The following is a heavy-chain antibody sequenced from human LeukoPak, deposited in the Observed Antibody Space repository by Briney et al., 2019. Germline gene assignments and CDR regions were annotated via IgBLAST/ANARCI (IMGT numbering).Heavy chain of an antibody. CDR2: IYTSGST. Sequence: SGTLSLTCTVFGGSISSYYWSWIRQPAGKGLEWIGRIYTSGSTNYNPSLKSRVTMSVDTSKNQFSLKLSSVTAADTAVYYCARDHAVTTSYYYYYYGMDVWGQGTTVTVSS. V-gene: IGHV4-4*07. CDR1: GGSISSYY. CDR3: ARDHAVTTSYYYYYYGMDV. D-gene: IGHD4-17*01. J-gene: IGHJ6*02.